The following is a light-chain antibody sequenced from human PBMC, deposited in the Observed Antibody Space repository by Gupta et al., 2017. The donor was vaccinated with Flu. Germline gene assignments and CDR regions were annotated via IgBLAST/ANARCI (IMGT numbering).Light chain of an antibody. J-gene: IGLJ3*02. CDR1: SSEVGSYNS. V-gene: IGLV2-8*01. Sequence: VTITCTGSSSEVGSYNSVSWHQQYPARATILLIYEVTKRTAGVPGRFSGSKSGNTASLTVSGLQAEEEAVYYCFSNAGNGNVMFGGGTKLTVV. CDR3: FSNAGNGNVM. CDR2: EVT.